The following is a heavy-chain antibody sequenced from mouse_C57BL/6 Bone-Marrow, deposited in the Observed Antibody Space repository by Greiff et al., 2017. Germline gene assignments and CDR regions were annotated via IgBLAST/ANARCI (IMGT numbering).Heavy chain of an antibody. Sequence: QVHVKQPGAELVKPGASVKMSCKASGYTFTSYWMHWVKQRPGQGLEWIGEIDPSDSYTNYNQKFKGKSTLTVDKSSSTAYMQLSSLTSEDSAVYYCARVGIITTVVPYYFDYWGQGTTLTVSS. V-gene: IGHV1-69*01. CDR2: IDPSDSYT. CDR1: GYTFTSYW. D-gene: IGHD1-1*01. J-gene: IGHJ2*01. CDR3: ARVGIITTVVPYYFDY.